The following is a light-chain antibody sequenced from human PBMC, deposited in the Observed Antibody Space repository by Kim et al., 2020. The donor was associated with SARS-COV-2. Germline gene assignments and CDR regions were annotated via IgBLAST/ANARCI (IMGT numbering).Light chain of an antibody. Sequence: GTRVTISWSGSNSDIGSNTVTWYQQVPGTTPKLLIYSNIQRPTGVPDRFSGSKSGTSASLAISGLQSEDEADYYCASWDDGLSGWVFGGGTQLTVL. CDR1: NSDIGSNT. V-gene: IGLV1-44*01. CDR3: ASWDDGLSGWV. CDR2: SNI. J-gene: IGLJ3*02.